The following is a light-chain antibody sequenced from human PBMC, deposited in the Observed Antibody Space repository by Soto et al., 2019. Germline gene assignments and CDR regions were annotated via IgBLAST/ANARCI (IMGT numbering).Light chain of an antibody. CDR2: QTS. Sequence: EIGLTQSPATLSSFPGDRVTLSCTASQYINTRLAWYQHRPGQAPILLIYQTSIGAAGIPARFGASGTGTDFTLTISDVQPEDFAVYYCHQRQSWPRTFGQGTKVDIK. J-gene: IGKJ1*01. V-gene: IGKV3-11*01. CDR1: QYINTR. CDR3: HQRQSWPRT.